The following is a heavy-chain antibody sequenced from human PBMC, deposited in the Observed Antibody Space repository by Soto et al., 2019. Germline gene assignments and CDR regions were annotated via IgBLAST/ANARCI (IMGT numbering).Heavy chain of an antibody. D-gene: IGHD2-2*02. Sequence: PSETLSLTCAVSGGSISSGGYSWSWIRQPPGKGLEWIGYIYYSGSTNYNPSLKSRVTISVDTSKNQFSLKLSSVTAADTAVYYCARAGVPIVVVPAAISTPRRPHYYYGMDVWGQGTTVTVSS. J-gene: IGHJ6*02. V-gene: IGHV4-61*08. CDR2: IYYSGST. CDR3: ARAGVPIVVVPAAISTPRRPHYYYGMDV. CDR1: GGSISSGGYS.